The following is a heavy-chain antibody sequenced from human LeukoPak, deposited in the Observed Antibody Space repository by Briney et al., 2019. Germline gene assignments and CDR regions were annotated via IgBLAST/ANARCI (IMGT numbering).Heavy chain of an antibody. J-gene: IGHJ4*02. Sequence: SETLSLTCTVSGGSIRSSYYYWSWIRQPPGKGLEWIGEINHSGSTNYNPSLKSRVTISVDTSKNQFSLKLSSVTAADTAVYYCARGLYSSGPTYWGQGTLVTVSS. CDR2: INHSGST. D-gene: IGHD6-19*01. CDR1: GGSIRSSYYY. CDR3: ARGLYSSGPTY. V-gene: IGHV4-39*07.